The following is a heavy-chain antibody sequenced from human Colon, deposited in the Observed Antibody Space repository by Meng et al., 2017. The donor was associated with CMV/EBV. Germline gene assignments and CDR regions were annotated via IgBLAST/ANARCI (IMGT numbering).Heavy chain of an antibody. CDR3: VKVSTDSSWARSGFDL. V-gene: IGHV3-7*01. Sequence: GESLKISCAASGFTFSSYWMNWVRQAPGKGLEWVANIKEDGSQTYYVDSVKGRFTISRDHAKNSLDLHMNSLRAEDSAVYYCVKVSTDSSWARSGFDLWGQGTMVTVSS. D-gene: IGHD2-15*01. J-gene: IGHJ3*01. CDR2: IKEDGSQT. CDR1: GFTFSSYW.